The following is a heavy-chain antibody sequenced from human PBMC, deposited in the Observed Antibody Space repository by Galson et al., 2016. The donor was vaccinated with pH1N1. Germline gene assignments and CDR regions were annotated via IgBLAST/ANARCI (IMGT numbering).Heavy chain of an antibody. CDR2: ILPIVGIT. V-gene: IGHV1-69*02. CDR3: ARGVAAAGSYYFDY. Sequence: SVKVSCKASGGTLSRHTISWVRQAPGQGLEWMGRILPIVGITNYAQKLQGRVTIIADRFTSTVSMELSGLTSDDTAVYYCARGVAAAGSYYFDYWGQGTLVTVSS. D-gene: IGHD6-13*01. J-gene: IGHJ4*02. CDR1: GGTLSRHT.